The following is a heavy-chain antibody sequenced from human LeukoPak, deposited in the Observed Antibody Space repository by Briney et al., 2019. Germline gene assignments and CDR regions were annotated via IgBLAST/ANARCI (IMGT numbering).Heavy chain of an antibody. Sequence: PGGSLRLSCAASGFTFSSYSMNWVRQAPGKGLEWVSSISSSSSYIYYADSVKGRFTISRDNAKNSLHLQMNSLRAEDTAVYYCASTVAPYYYDSSGYYSRDYWGQGTLVTVSS. CDR3: ASTVAPYYYDSSGYYSRDY. CDR1: GFTFSSYS. J-gene: IGHJ4*02. V-gene: IGHV3-21*01. CDR2: ISSSSSYI. D-gene: IGHD3-22*01.